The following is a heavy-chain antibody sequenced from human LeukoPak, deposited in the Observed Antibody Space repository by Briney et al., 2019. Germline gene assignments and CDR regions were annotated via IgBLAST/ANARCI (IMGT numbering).Heavy chain of an antibody. CDR3: ARGGLYDILTGYCQDLDY. Sequence: PGGSLRLSCAASGFTFSSYWMSWVRQAPGKGLEWVANIKQDGSEKYYVDSVKGRFTISRDNAKNSLYLQMNSLRAEDTAVYYCARGGLYDILTGYCQDLDYWGQGTLVTVSS. J-gene: IGHJ4*02. CDR1: GFTFSSYW. D-gene: IGHD3-9*01. CDR2: IKQDGSEK. V-gene: IGHV3-7*01.